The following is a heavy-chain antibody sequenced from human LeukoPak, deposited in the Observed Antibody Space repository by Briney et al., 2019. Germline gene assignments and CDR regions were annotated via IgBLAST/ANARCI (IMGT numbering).Heavy chain of an antibody. D-gene: IGHD6-13*01. Sequence: SVKVSCKASGGAFSSYVISWVRQAPGQGLEWMGGIIPIFGTADYAQKFQGRLTITADKSTSTAYMELSSLRSEDTAIYYCASAGEQQLPNWFDPWGQGTLVTVSS. V-gene: IGHV1-69*06. CDR2: IIPIFGTA. CDR1: GGAFSSYV. CDR3: ASAGEQQLPNWFDP. J-gene: IGHJ5*02.